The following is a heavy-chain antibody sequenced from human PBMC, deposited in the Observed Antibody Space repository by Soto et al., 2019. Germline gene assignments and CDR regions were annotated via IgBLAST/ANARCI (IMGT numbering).Heavy chain of an antibody. CDR3: TTDLDGITMVRGDNWFDP. Sequence: GGSLRLSCAASGFTFSNAWMSWVRQAPGKGLEWVGRIKSKTDGGTTDYAAPVKGRFTISRDDSKNTLYLQMNSLKTEDTAVYYCTTDLDGITMVRGDNWFDPWGQGTLVTVSS. V-gene: IGHV3-15*01. CDR2: IKSKTDGGTT. J-gene: IGHJ5*02. D-gene: IGHD3-10*01. CDR1: GFTFSNAW.